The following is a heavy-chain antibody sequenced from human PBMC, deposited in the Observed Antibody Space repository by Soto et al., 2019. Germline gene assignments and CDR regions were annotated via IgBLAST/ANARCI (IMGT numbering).Heavy chain of an antibody. Sequence: QVQVVESGGGVVQPGRSLRLSCAASGFTFSSYAMHWVRQAPGKGLEWVALISYDGSNKYYADSVKGRFAISRDNSKITLYLQMNSLRAEDTAVYYCARMGLLHGMDVWGQGTTVTVSS. CDR3: ARMGLLHGMDV. V-gene: IGHV3-30*09. J-gene: IGHJ6*02. D-gene: IGHD2-15*01. CDR1: GFTFSSYA. CDR2: ISYDGSNK.